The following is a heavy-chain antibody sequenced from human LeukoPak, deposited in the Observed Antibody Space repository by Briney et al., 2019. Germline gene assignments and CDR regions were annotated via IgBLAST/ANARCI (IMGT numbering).Heavy chain of an antibody. J-gene: IGHJ5*02. CDR1: GYTFSGYY. CDR3: ARVQYQLLFEGNWFDP. Sequence: GASVKVSCKASGYTFSGYYIHWVRQAPGQGLEWMGWINPNSGDTHYAQKFQGRVTMTRDTSSSTAYMDLNSLISDDTAAYYCARVQYQLLFEGNWFDPWGQGTLVTVSS. CDR2: INPNSGDT. D-gene: IGHD2-2*01. V-gene: IGHV1-2*02.